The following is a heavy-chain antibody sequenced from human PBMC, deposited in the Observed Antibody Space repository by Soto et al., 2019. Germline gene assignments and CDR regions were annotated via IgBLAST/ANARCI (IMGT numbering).Heavy chain of an antibody. V-gene: IGHV3-74*01. CDR3: ARDEVLYDILTGSLVDY. Sequence: WGSLRLSCAASGFIFSNYLMHWVRQAPGKGLVWVSHINSDGSRATYADSVKGRFTISRDNAKNTLYLQMNSLRAEDTAVYYCARDEVLYDILTGSLVDYWGQGTLVTVSS. D-gene: IGHD3-9*01. J-gene: IGHJ4*02. CDR1: GFIFSNYL. CDR2: INSDGSRA.